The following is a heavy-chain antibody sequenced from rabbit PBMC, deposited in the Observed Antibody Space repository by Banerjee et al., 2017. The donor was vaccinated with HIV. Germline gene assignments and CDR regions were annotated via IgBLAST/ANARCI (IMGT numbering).Heavy chain of an antibody. Sequence: QSLEESGGDLVKPGGSLALTCKASGFDFSSNQMCWVRQAPGKGLEWIGCIFGSSGGSTYYASWAKGRFTISKTSSTTVTLQMTSLTAADTATYFCARWDSGWSVDFWGQGTLVTVS. V-gene: IGHV1S40*01. D-gene: IGHD4-1*01. CDR2: IFGSSGGST. J-gene: IGHJ6*01. CDR3: ARWDSGWSVDF. CDR1: GFDFSSNQ.